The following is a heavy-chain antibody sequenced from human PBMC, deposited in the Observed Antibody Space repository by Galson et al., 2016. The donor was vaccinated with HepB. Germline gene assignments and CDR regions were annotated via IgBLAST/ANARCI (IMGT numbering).Heavy chain of an antibody. CDR3: ARGGFKEYYDSSGYYLDY. CDR1: GFTFSSYG. CDR2: IWYDGSNK. Sequence: SLRLSCAASGFTFSSYGMHWVRQAPGKGLEWVAVIWYDGSNKYYAASVKGRFTISRDNSKNTLYLQMNSLRAEDTAVYYCARGGFKEYYDSSGYYLDYWGQGTLVTVSS. D-gene: IGHD3-22*01. J-gene: IGHJ4*02. V-gene: IGHV3-33*01.